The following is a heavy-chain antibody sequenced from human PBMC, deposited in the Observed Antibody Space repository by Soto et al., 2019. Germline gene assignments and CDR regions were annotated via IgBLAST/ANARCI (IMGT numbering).Heavy chain of an antibody. D-gene: IGHD5-18*01. V-gene: IGHV4-34*01. CDR3: ASRGYSYGYIDY. CDR1: GGSFSGYY. J-gene: IGHJ4*02. Sequence: SETLSLTCAVYGGSFSGYYWSWIRQPPGKGLEWIGEINHSGSTNYNPSLKSRVTISVDTSKNQFSLKLSSVTAADTALYYCASRGYSYGYIDYWGQGTLVTVSS. CDR2: INHSGST.